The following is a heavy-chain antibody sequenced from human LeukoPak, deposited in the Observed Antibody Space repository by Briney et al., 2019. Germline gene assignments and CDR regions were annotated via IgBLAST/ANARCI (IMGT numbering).Heavy chain of an antibody. D-gene: IGHD1-26*01. V-gene: IGHV3-21*01. CDR2: ISSSSSYI. Sequence: RSGGSLRLSCAASGFTFSSYSMNWVRQAPGKGLEWVSSISSSSSYIYYVDSVKGRFTISRDNAKNSLYLQMNSLRAEDTAVYYCARGVGASATHFDYWGQGTLVTVSS. CDR3: ARGVGASATHFDY. CDR1: GFTFSSYS. J-gene: IGHJ4*02.